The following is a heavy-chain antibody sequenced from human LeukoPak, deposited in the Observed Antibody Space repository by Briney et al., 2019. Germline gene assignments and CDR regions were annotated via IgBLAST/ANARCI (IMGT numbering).Heavy chain of an antibody. CDR3: TKRYVNSNYWQSLGE. Sequence: GGSLRLSCAASGFTFSSYAMSWVRQAPGKGLEWVSGMTGNAANTYYADSVKGRFAISRDNSKNTVYLQMNSLRVEDTAIYYCTKRYVNSNYWQSLGEWGQGTLVTVSS. V-gene: IGHV3-23*01. D-gene: IGHD2/OR15-2a*01. J-gene: IGHJ1*01. CDR1: GFTFSSYA. CDR2: MTGNAANT.